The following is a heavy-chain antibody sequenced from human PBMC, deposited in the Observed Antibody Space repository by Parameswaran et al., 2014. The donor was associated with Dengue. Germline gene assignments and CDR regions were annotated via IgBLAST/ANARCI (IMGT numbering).Heavy chain of an antibody. CDR3: ARDGDDYGDYEFDY. Sequence: WVRQAPGQGLEWMGWINTNTGNPTYAQGFTGRFVFSLDTSVSTAYLQISSLKAEDTAVYYCARDGDDYGDYEFDYWGQGTLVTVSS. J-gene: IGHJ4*02. V-gene: IGHV7-4-1*02. CDR2: INTNTGNP. D-gene: IGHD4-17*01.